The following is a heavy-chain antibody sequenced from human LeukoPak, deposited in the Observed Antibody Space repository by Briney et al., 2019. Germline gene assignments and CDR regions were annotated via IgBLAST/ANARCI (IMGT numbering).Heavy chain of an antibody. CDR1: GGSFSGYY. CDR2: INHSGST. Sequence: PSETLSLTCAVYGGSFSGYYWSWIRQPPGKGLEWIGEINHSGSTNYNPSLKSRVTISVDTSKNQLSLKLSSVTAADTAVYYCARGGYSYGTGWFDPWGQGTLVTVSS. CDR3: ARGGYSYGTGWFDP. J-gene: IGHJ5*02. D-gene: IGHD5-18*01. V-gene: IGHV4-34*01.